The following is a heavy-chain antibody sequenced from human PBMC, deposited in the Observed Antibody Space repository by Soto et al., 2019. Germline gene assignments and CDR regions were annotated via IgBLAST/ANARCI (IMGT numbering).Heavy chain of an antibody. D-gene: IGHD5-12*01. CDR2: VYHTGST. V-gene: IGHV4-59*01. CDR3: ARGGNRYSNVASGVGGFDY. Sequence: SETLSLTCTVSGASIISSYWSWMRQSPGKGLEWIGYVYHTGSTNYNPSLKSRVTISLDTSKSQFSLNLTSLTTADTAAYFCARGGNRYSNVASGVGGFDYWGQGSLVTVSS. J-gene: IGHJ4*02. CDR1: GASIISSY.